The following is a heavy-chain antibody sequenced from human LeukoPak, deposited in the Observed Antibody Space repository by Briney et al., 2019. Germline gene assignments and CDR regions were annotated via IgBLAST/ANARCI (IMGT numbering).Heavy chain of an antibody. J-gene: IGHJ6*04. D-gene: IGHD3-10*02. V-gene: IGHV3-11*04. CDR3: AELGITMIGGV. CDR1: GGSISSSSYY. CDR2: ISSSGSTI. Sequence: LSLTCTVSGGSISSSSYYMSWLRQAPGKGLEWVSYISSSGSTIYYADSVKGRFTISRDNAKNSLYLQMNSLRAEDTAVYYCAELGITMIGGVWGKGTTVTISS.